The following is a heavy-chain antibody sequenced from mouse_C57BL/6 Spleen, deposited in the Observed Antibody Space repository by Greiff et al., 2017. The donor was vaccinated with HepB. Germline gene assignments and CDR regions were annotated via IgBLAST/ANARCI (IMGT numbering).Heavy chain of an antibody. CDR1: GFTFNTYA. Sequence: DVQLQESGGGLVQPKGSLKLSCAASGFTFNTYAMHWVRQAPGKGLEWVARIRRKSRNYATYYADSVKDRFTISRDDSQSLLYLQMNNLKTEDTAMYYCVRQGSGAMDYWGQGTAVTVSA. D-gene: IGHD3-1*01. CDR3: VRQGSGAMDY. J-gene: IGHJ4*01. CDR2: IRRKSRNYAT. V-gene: IGHV10-3*01.